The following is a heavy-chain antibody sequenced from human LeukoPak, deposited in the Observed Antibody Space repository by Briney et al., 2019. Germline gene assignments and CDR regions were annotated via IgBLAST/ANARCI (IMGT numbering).Heavy chain of an antibody. V-gene: IGHV1-69*01. J-gene: IGHJ5*02. CDR3: ARAAIYGSGGPLPKFDP. CDR2: IIPIFGTA. CDR1: GGTFTSYA. D-gene: IGHD3-10*01. Sequence: SVKVSCKASGGTFTSYAISWVRQAPGPGLEWMGGIIPIFGTANYAQKFKGRVTITADESTSTAYMELSSLRSEDTAVYYCARAAIYGSGGPLPKFDPRGQGTLVTVSS.